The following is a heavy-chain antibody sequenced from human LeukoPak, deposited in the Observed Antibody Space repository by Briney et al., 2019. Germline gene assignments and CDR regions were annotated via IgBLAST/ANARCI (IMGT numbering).Heavy chain of an antibody. CDR1: GGSFSGYY. CDR3: ARVSRRAAAASGYYYYYYMDV. V-gene: IGHV4-34*01. Sequence: PSETLSLTCAVYGGSFSGYYWSWIRQPPGKGLEWIGEINHSGSTNYNPSLKSRVTISVDTSKNQFSLKLSSVTAADTAVYYCARVSRRAAAASGYYYYYYMDVWGKGTTVTVSS. J-gene: IGHJ6*03. CDR2: INHSGST. D-gene: IGHD6-13*01.